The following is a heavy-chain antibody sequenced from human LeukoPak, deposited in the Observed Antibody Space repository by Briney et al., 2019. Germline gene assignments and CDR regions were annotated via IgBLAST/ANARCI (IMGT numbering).Heavy chain of an antibody. CDR2: IYYSGST. CDR1: GGSVSSGSYY. D-gene: IGHD3-22*01. Sequence: SETLSLTCTVPGGSVSSGSYYWNWIRQPPGRGLEWIGYIYYSGSTNYNPSLKSRVTISVDMSKNQFSLKLSSVTDADTAVYYCARDDDSSGHFDYWGQGTLVTVSS. CDR3: ARDDDSSGHFDY. J-gene: IGHJ4*02. V-gene: IGHV4-61*01.